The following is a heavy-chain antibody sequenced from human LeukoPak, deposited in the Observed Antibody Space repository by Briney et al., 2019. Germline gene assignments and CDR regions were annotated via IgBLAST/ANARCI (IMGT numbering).Heavy chain of an antibody. V-gene: IGHV3-23*01. CDR2: ISDTGVGT. Sequence: GGSLRLSCAASGFIFSSYAMNWVRQAPGKGLEWVSVISDTGVGTYYADSVKGRFTISRDNSRDTLYLQMNSLRADDTAVYYCDRGYSIDYWGQGTLVTVSS. CDR3: DRGYSIDY. J-gene: IGHJ4*02. CDR1: GFIFSSYA. D-gene: IGHD6-13*01.